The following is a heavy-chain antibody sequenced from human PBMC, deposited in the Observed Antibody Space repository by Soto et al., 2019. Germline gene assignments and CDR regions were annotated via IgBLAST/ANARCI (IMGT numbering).Heavy chain of an antibody. D-gene: IGHD3-9*01. V-gene: IGHV2-5*02. J-gene: IGHJ4*02. Sequence: QVTLKEAGPTLLKPTQTLTLTCTFSGFSLSTSGMGVGWIRQPPGKALEWIALIYWDDDRRHSPSLKSRLTITKDTSKNQVVLTMTNMDPVDTATYYCARRYYDTLTGLLYYFDYWGQGTLVTVSS. CDR3: ARRYYDTLTGLLYYFDY. CDR1: GFSLSTSGMG. CDR2: IYWDDDR.